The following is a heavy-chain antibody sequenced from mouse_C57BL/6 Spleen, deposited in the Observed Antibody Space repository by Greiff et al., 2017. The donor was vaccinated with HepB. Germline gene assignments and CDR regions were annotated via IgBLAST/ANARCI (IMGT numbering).Heavy chain of an antibody. Sequence: QVQLQQSGAELAKPGASVKLSCKASGYTFTSYWMHWVKQRPGQGLEWIGYINPSSGYTKYNQKFKDKATLTAEKSSSTAYMQLSSLTYEDSAVYYCASQLGRSYFDYWGQGTTLTVSS. CDR2: INPSSGYT. CDR1: GYTFTSYW. D-gene: IGHD4-1*02. V-gene: IGHV1-7*01. CDR3: ASQLGRSYFDY. J-gene: IGHJ2*01.